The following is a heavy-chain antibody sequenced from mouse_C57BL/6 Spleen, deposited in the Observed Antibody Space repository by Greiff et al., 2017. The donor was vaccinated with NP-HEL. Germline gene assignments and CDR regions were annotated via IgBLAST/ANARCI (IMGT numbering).Heavy chain of an antibody. Sequence: VQLQKSGPELVKPGASVKIPCKASGYTFPDYNMDWVKQSHGKSLEWIGDINPNNGGTIYNQKFKGKATLTVDKSSSTAYMELRSLTSEDTAVYYCARRFYYSNPWFAYWGEGTLVTVSA. D-gene: IGHD2-5*01. CDR2: INPNNGGT. CDR1: GYTFPDYN. J-gene: IGHJ3*01. V-gene: IGHV1-18*01. CDR3: ARRFYYSNPWFAY.